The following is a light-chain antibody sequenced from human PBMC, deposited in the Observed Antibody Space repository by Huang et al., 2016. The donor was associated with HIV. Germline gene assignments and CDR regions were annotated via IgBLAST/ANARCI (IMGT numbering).Light chain of an antibody. V-gene: IGKV2-28*01. CDR2: LGS. J-gene: IGKJ3*01. CDR1: QSLLYSNGYNY. Sequence: DIVMTQSPLSLPVTPGGPASISCRSSQSLLYSNGYNYLNWYLQKPGQSPQLLIYLGSNRASGVPDRFSGSGSGTDFTLKISRVEADDVGVYYCMQALQTPFTFGQGTKVDIK. CDR3: MQALQTPFT.